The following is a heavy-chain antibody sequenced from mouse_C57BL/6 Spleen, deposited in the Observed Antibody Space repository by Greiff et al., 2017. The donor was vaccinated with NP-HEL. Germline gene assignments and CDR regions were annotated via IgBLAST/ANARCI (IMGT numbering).Heavy chain of an antibody. D-gene: IGHD3-1*01. Sequence: QVQLQQSGPELVKPGASVKISCKASGYAFSSSWMHWVKQRPGKGLEWIGRIYPGDGDTNYNGKFKGKATLTADKSSSTAYMQLSSLTSEDSAVYFCARSGGSNPHFDYWGQGTTLTVSS. CDR3: ARSGGSNPHFDY. CDR1: GYAFSSSW. V-gene: IGHV1-82*01. CDR2: IYPGDGDT. J-gene: IGHJ2*01.